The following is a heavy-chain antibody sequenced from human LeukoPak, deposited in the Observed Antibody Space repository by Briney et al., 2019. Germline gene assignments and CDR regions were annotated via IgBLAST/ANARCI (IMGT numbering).Heavy chain of an antibody. J-gene: IGHJ4*02. CDR3: ARALNPLPGTYYFDY. V-gene: IGHV4-4*07. D-gene: IGHD2-15*01. CDR2: IYISGST. Sequence: SETLSLTCTVSGGSINSHYWSWIRQPAGKGLEWIGRIYISGSTNYNSSLQSRVTMSVDASKNQFSLKLTSVTAADTAVYYCARALNPLPGTYYFDYWGQGTLVTVSS. CDR1: GGSINSHY.